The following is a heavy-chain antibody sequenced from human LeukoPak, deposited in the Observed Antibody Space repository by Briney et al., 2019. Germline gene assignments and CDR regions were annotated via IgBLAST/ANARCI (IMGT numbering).Heavy chain of an antibody. CDR1: GYTFTGYY. Sequence: ASVKVSCKASGYTFTGYYMHWVRQAPGQGLEWMGWINPKSGDTNYAQKFQGRVTMTRDTSISTAYMELSRLRSDDTAVYYCARSDGFSGYSSLGDSWGQGTLVTVSS. J-gene: IGHJ5*01. CDR3: ARSDGFSGYSSLGDS. V-gene: IGHV1-2*02. CDR2: INPKSGDT. D-gene: IGHD3-22*01.